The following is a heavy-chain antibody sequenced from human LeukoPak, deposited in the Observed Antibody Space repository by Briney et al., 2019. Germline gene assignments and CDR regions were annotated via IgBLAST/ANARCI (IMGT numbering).Heavy chain of an antibody. Sequence: SETLSLTCTVSGGSISSSSYYWGWIRQPPGKGLEWIGSIYYSGSTYYNPSLKSRVTISVDTSKNQFSLKLSSVTAADTAVYYCARISIAAAQGDYWGRGTLVTVSS. CDR3: ARISIAAAQGDY. J-gene: IGHJ4*02. CDR1: GGSISSSSYY. D-gene: IGHD6-13*01. V-gene: IGHV4-39*07. CDR2: IYYSGST.